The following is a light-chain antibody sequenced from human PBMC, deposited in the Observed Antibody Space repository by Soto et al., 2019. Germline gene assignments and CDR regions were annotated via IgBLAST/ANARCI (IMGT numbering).Light chain of an antibody. CDR1: QSVSSSY. CDR3: QQYGSSRWT. Sequence: EIVLTQSPGTLSLSPGERATLSCRASQSVSSSYLAWYQQKPGQAPRLLIYGASSRATGIPDRFSGSGSGKAFTLTISRLEPEDFAVYYCQQYGSSRWTFGQGTKVDIK. V-gene: IGKV3-20*01. CDR2: GAS. J-gene: IGKJ1*01.